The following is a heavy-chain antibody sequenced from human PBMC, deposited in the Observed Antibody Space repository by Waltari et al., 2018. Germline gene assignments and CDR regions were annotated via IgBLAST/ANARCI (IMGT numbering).Heavy chain of an antibody. CDR1: GFTVDDYA. J-gene: IGHJ4*02. CDR2: ISKDRGTI. CDR3: AKDMGSSWAFDY. Sequence: EVQLVEPGGGLVKPGRSLWLSCAASGFTVDDYAMHWVRQAPGNGLEGFSDISKDRGTIGCANAMKGRFTISRDNAKNALYLQMNSLNADDTAWYYYAKDMGSSWAFDYWGQGTLVTVSS. V-gene: IGHV3-9*01. D-gene: IGHD6-13*01.